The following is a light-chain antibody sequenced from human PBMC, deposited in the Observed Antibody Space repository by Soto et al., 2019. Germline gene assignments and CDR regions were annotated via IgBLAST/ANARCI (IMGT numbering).Light chain of an antibody. J-gene: IGKJ2*01. V-gene: IGKV3-20*01. CDR3: QQYGGSPLYT. CDR2: GAH. CDR1: QSVSSNY. Sequence: EIVLTQSPGTLSLSPGERATLSCRASQSVSSNYLAWYQQKPGQAPRLLIYGAHNRASGIPDRFSGSGSGTDFTLTISRLEPEDFAVYYCQQYGGSPLYTFGQGTQLEIK.